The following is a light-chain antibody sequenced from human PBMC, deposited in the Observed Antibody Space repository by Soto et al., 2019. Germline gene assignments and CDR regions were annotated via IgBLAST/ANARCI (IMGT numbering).Light chain of an antibody. J-gene: IGKJ1*01. CDR1: QSVGTN. CDR3: QQYNDWTWT. Sequence: MLTQSPATLSMFPGESATLSGLASQSVGTNLAWYQQKPGQSPRLLMYGASTGATGIPARFSGSGSGTEFTLTISSLQSEDFAIYYCQQYNDWTWTFGQGTKVDIK. V-gene: IGKV3D-15*01. CDR2: GAS.